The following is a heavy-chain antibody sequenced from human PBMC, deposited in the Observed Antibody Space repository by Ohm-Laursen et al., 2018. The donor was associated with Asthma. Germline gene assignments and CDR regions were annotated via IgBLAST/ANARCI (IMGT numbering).Heavy chain of an antibody. J-gene: IGHJ6*02. Sequence: SLRLSCSASGFTFSSYAMSWVRQAPGKGLEWVPAISGSGGSTYYADSVKGRFTISRDNSKNTLYLQMNSLRAEDTAVYYCAKTTDSSGYYSNEYYYYGMDVWGQGTTVTVSS. D-gene: IGHD3-22*01. V-gene: IGHV3-23*01. CDR1: GFTFSSYA. CDR3: AKTTDSSGYYSNEYYYYGMDV. CDR2: ISGSGGST.